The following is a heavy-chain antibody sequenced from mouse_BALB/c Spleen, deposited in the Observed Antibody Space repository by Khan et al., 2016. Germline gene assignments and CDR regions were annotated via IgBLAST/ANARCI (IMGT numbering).Heavy chain of an antibody. V-gene: IGHV3-6*02. CDR3: ATYGNYEGFAY. D-gene: IGHD2-1*01. CDR1: GCSITSGYY. CDR2: ISYDGSN. J-gene: IGHJ3*01. Sequence: EVQLVESGPGLVKPSQSLSLTCSVTGCSITSGYYWNWIRQFPGNKLEWMGYISYDGSNNYNPSLKNRISITRDTSKNQFFLKLNSVTTEDTSTYYCATYGNYEGFAYWGQGTLVTVSA.